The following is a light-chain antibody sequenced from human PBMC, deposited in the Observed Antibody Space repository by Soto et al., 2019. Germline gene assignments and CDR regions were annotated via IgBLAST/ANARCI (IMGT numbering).Light chain of an antibody. CDR2: EVS. J-gene: IGLJ2*01. V-gene: IGLV2-14*01. CDR1: SSDVGGYNY. Sequence: QSALTQPDSVSGSPGQSITISCTGTSSDVGGYNYVSSYQQHLGKAPQLRMYEVSNRPSGVYNRFAGSKSGNTASPNSSGLQAEDEADYYCSSYTSSSSVFGGGTKLTVL. CDR3: SSYTSSSSV.